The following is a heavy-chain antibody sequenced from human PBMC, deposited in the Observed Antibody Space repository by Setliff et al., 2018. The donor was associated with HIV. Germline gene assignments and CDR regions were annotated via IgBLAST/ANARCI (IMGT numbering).Heavy chain of an antibody. D-gene: IGHD2-2*01. V-gene: IGHV1-2*02. CDR1: GGTFSSYA. Sequence: ASVKVSCKASGGTFSSYAISWVRQAPGQGLEWMGWINPNSGGTTYAQKFQGRVTMTRDTSTSTAYMELGSLRSDDTAVYCCARGTTPLGWFDPWGQGTLVTVSS. CDR3: ARGTTPLGWFDP. CDR2: INPNSGGT. J-gene: IGHJ5*02.